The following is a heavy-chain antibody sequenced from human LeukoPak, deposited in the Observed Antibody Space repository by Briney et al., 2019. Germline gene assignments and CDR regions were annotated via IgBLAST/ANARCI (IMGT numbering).Heavy chain of an antibody. CDR3: ARVNWVPDY. CDR2: IYRTGTT. D-gene: IGHD1-1*01. CDR1: GYSISSGYH. Sequence: SETLSLTCIVSGYSISSGYHWDWIRQPPGKGLEWIGSIYRTGTTYYNPSLQSRVTISVDTSKNQFSPKLISVTAADTAVYYCARVNWVPDYWGQGTLVTVSS. V-gene: IGHV4-38-2*02. J-gene: IGHJ4*02.